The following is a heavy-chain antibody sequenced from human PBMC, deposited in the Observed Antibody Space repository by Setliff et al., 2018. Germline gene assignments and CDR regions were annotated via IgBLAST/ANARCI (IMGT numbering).Heavy chain of an antibody. CDR3: ARTPPNRGLSNGWYVDY. CDR1: GYPFISYD. V-gene: IGHV1-8*02. CDR2: MNPNSGKT. Sequence: ASVKVSCKASGYPFISYDINWVRQAPGQGLEWMGWMNPNSGKTGYAQKFQGRVIMTRNTSISTAYLELNTLRSDDTAVYYCARTPPNRGLSNGWYVDYWGQGTPVTVSS. J-gene: IGHJ4*02. D-gene: IGHD6-19*01.